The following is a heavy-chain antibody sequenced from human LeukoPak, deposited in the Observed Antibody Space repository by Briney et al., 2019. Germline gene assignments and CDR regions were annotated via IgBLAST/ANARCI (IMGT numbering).Heavy chain of an antibody. Sequence: PGGSLRLSCAASGFTFSSYWMNWVRQAPGKGLEWVSSISSSSSYIYYADSVKGRFTISRDNAKNSLYLQMNSLRAEDTAVYYCARWGPPYYYYMDVWGKGTTVTVSS. V-gene: IGHV3-21*01. CDR1: GFTFSSYW. CDR3: ARWGPPYYYYMDV. CDR2: ISSSSSYI. J-gene: IGHJ6*03. D-gene: IGHD7-27*01.